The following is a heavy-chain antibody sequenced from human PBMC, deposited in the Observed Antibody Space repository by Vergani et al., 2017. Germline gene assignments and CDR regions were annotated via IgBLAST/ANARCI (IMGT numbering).Heavy chain of an antibody. J-gene: IGHJ4*02. D-gene: IGHD2-15*01. CDR2: INHSGST. CDR3: ASLGLRLADYDY. CDR1: GGSFSGYY. V-gene: IGHV4-34*01. Sequence: QVQLQESGPGLVKPSETLSLTCAVYGGSFSGYYWSWIRQPPGKGLEWIGEINHSGSTNYNPSLKSRVTISVDTSKNQFSLKLSSVTAADTAVYYCASLGLRLADYDYWGQGTLVTVSS.